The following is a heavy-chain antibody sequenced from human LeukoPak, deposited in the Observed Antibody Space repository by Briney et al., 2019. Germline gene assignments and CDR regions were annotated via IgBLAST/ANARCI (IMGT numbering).Heavy chain of an antibody. J-gene: IGHJ4*02. CDR3: ARGGTIFGVARPPHY. D-gene: IGHD3-3*01. CDR1: GYTFTSYD. V-gene: IGHV1-8*01. CDR2: MNPNSGNT. Sequence: GASVKVSCKASGYTFTSYDINWVRQATGQGLEWMGWMNPNSGNTGYAQKFQGRVTMTRNTSISTAYMELSSLRSEDTAVYYCARGGTIFGVARPPHYWGQGTLVIVSS.